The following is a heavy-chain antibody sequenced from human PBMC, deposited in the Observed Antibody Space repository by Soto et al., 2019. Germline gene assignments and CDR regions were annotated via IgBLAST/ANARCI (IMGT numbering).Heavy chain of an antibody. Sequence: QLLLQESGPGLVKPSETLSLTCTVSGGSILDSTYYWAWIRQSPGKGLEWIGTIFYSGGTFYTPSLKSRVTMSVYTSNNQFSLKLSSVTAADTAVYYCARHASGYYYGWFDPWGQGTLVTVSS. V-gene: IGHV4-39*01. CDR3: ARHASGYYYGWFDP. CDR1: GGSILDSTYY. D-gene: IGHD3-22*01. CDR2: IFYSGGT. J-gene: IGHJ5*02.